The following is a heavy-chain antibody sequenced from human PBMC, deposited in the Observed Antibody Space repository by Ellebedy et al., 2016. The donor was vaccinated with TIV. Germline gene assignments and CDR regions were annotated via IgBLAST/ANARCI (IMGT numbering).Heavy chain of an antibody. J-gene: IGHJ3*02. Sequence: MPGGSLRLSCTVSGGSISSYYWSWIRQPPGQGLEWIGSIYYSGSTNYNPSLKSRVTISVDTSKNQFSLKLSSVTAADTAVYYCASADTPDAFDIWGQGTMVTVSS. CDR2: IYYSGST. CDR1: GGSISSYY. CDR3: ASADTPDAFDI. D-gene: IGHD2-15*01. V-gene: IGHV4-59*01.